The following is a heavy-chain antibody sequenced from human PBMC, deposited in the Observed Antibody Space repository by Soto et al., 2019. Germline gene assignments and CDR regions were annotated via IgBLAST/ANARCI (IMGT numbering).Heavy chain of an antibody. CDR1: GFTFSSYG. Sequence: QMQLVESGGGVVQPGRSLRLSCVVSGFTFSSYGMHWVRQAPGKGLEWVAVMSSDGSNKYYADSVKGRFTISRDNARNTLYLLMNSLRAEDSAVYYCAKDRGGYTGYDYRNFAMDVWGHGTTVTVSS. D-gene: IGHD5-12*01. J-gene: IGHJ6*02. V-gene: IGHV3-30*18. CDR3: AKDRGGYTGYDYRNFAMDV. CDR2: MSSDGSNK.